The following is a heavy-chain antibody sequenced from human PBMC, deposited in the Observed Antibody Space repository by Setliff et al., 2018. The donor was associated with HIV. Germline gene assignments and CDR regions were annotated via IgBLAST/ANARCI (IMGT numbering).Heavy chain of an antibody. D-gene: IGHD3-22*01. CDR3: ARFDDNGYWVDL. J-gene: IGHJ4*02. CDR1: GGSISTYY. Sequence: LSLTCTVSGGSISTYYLTWIRQPAGKGLEWIGRIFASGSTNYNPSLKSRVTMSVDTSKNQFSLRLSSVTAADTAVYYCARFDDNGYWVDLWGQGTLVTVSS. V-gene: IGHV4-4*07. CDR2: IFASGST.